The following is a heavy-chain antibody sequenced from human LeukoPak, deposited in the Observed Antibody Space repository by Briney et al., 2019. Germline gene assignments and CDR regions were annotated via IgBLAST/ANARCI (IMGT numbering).Heavy chain of an antibody. Sequence: PGGSLRLSCAASGFTFDDYGMSWVRQAPGKGLECVSGINWNGGSTGYADSVKGRFTISRDNAKNSLYLQMNSLRAEDTALYYCARGSYDSWLPYFDYWGQGTLVTVFS. J-gene: IGHJ4*02. CDR3: ARGSYDSWLPYFDY. CDR1: GFTFDDYG. CDR2: INWNGGST. V-gene: IGHV3-20*04. D-gene: IGHD3-22*01.